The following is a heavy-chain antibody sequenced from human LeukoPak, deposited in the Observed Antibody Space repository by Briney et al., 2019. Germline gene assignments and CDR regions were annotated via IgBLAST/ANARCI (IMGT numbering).Heavy chain of an antibody. CDR2: IYTSGTT. Sequence: SQTLSLTCTVSGGSISSGSYYWSWIRQPAGKGLEWIGRIYTSGTTNCNPSLKSRVTISLDTSKNQFSLNLTSVTAADTAVYYCAREGPCNSSTCQRGPFDYWGQGAVVTVSS. CDR1: GGSISSGSYY. CDR3: AREGPCNSSTCQRGPFDY. J-gene: IGHJ4*02. D-gene: IGHD2/OR15-2a*01. V-gene: IGHV4-61*02.